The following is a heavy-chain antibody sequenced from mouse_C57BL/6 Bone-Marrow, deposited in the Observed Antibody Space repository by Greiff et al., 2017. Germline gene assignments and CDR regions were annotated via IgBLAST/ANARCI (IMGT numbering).Heavy chain of an antibody. J-gene: IGHJ4*01. CDR1: GYTFTSYW. V-gene: IGHV1-64*01. D-gene: IGHD2-3*01. CDR2: IHPNSGST. CDR3: AGYSYYYAMDY. Sequence: QVQLQQPGAELVKPGASVKLSCKASGYTFTSYWMHWVKQRPGQGLEWIGMIHPNSGSTNYNEKFKSKATLTVDKSSSTAYMQLSSLTSEDSAVYYCAGYSYYYAMDYWGQGTSVTVSS.